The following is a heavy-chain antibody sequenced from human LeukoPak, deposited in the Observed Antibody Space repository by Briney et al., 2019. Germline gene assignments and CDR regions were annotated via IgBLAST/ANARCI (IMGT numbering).Heavy chain of an antibody. CDR2: IYYSGST. Sequence: SETLSLTCTVSGGSISSSSYYWGWIRQPPGKGLEWIGSIYYSGSTYYNPSLKSRVTISVDTSKNQFSLKLSSVTAADTAVYYCARVWFGGYNFDYWGQGTLVTVSS. CDR3: ARVWFGGYNFDY. V-gene: IGHV4-39*07. J-gene: IGHJ4*02. D-gene: IGHD3-10*01. CDR1: GGSISSSSYY.